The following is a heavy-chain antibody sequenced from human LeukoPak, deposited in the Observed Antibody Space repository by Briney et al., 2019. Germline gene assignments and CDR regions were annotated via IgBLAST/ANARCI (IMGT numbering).Heavy chain of an antibody. Sequence: GGSLRLSCAASGFIVSTSNMNWVRQAPGKGLEWVSFMSSSRTIYYADSVKGRVSISRDNAKNSLYLQVNSLRDEDTAIYYCAIFGLGSGSRDYWGQGTLVTVSS. CDR1: GFIVSTSN. V-gene: IGHV3-48*02. CDR2: MSSSRTI. CDR3: AIFGLGSGSRDY. D-gene: IGHD3-10*01. J-gene: IGHJ4*02.